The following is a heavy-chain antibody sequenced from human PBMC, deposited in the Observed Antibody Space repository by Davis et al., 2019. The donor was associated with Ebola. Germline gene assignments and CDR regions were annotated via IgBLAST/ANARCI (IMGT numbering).Heavy chain of an antibody. CDR2: INHSGSA. CDR1: GGSFSGYY. J-gene: IGHJ6*02. V-gene: IGHV4-34*01. CDR3: ARLSVNTVMIHVADYFYGLDI. D-gene: IGHD5-18*01. Sequence: PSETLSLTCGVYGGSFSGYYWTWIRQSPGKGLEWIGEINHSGSARYNPSLQSRVSISVDTSKTQFSLNLRSVTAADTAVYHCARLSVNTVMIHVADYFYGLDIWGQGTTVTVS.